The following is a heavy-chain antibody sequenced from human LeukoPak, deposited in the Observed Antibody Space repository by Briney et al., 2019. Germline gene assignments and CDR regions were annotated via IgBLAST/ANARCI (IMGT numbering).Heavy chain of an antibody. J-gene: IGHJ4*02. CDR1: GFTFSSYA. V-gene: IGHV3-23*01. D-gene: IGHD3-3*02. Sequence: GGSLRLSCAASGFTFSSYAMSWVRQAPGKGLEWVSAISGSGGSTYYADSVKGRFTTSRDNSKNTLYLQMNNLRAEDTAVYYCAKDAFLLGGSNYFDYWGQGTLVTVSS. CDR3: AKDAFLLGGSNYFDY. CDR2: ISGSGGST.